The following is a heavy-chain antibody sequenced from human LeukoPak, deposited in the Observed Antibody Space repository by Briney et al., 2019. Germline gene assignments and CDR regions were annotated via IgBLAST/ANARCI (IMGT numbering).Heavy chain of an antibody. J-gene: IGHJ6*02. Sequence: LVKVSCKASGGTFSSYAISWVRQAPGQGLEWMGGIIPIFGTANYAQKFQGRVTITADESTSTAYMELSSLRSEDTAVYYCAREAPPRLAAAAPYYYYYYGMDVWGQGTTVTVSS. CDR2: IIPIFGTA. V-gene: IGHV1-69*13. CDR3: AREAPPRLAAAAPYYYYYYGMDV. D-gene: IGHD6-13*01. CDR1: GGTFSSYA.